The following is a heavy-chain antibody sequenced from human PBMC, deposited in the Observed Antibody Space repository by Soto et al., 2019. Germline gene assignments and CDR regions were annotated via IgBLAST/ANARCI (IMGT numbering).Heavy chain of an antibody. J-gene: IGHJ3*02. V-gene: IGHV1-3*01. Sequence: ASVKVSCKASGYTFTSYAMHWVRQAPGQRLEWMGWINAGNGNTKYSQKFQGRVTITRDTSASTAYMELSSLRSEDTAVYYCARGETRITIFGVVLLTDAFDIWGQGTMVTVSS. CDR1: GYTFTSYA. D-gene: IGHD3-3*01. CDR2: INAGNGNT. CDR3: ARGETRITIFGVVLLTDAFDI.